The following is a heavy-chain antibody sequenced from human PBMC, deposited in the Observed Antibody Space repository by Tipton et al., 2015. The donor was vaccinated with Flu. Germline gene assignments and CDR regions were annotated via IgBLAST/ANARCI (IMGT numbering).Heavy chain of an antibody. J-gene: IGHJ6*03. CDR2: IWYDGSKK. D-gene: IGHD3-3*01. CDR3: ARDGPEWNYFAYMDV. V-gene: IGHV3-33*08. CDR1: GFTFSIYG. Sequence: SLRLSCAASGFTFSIYGMHWVRQAPGKGLEWVAFIWYDGSKKYYGDSVKGRFTISRDDSKNTVHLQMNSLRAEDTAVYYCARDGPEWNYFAYMDVWGKGTTVTVSS.